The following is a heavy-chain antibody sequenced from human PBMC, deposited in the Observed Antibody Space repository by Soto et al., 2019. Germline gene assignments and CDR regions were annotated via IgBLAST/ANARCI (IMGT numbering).Heavy chain of an antibody. CDR3: ASGRYYDFWSGYSGYYFDY. V-gene: IGHV1-69*01. CDR2: IIPIFGTA. Sequence: QVQLVQSGAEVKKPGSSVKVSCKASGGTFSSYAISWVRQAPGQGLEWMGGIIPIFGTANYAQKFQGRVTITADESTSTAYMELSSLRSEDTAVYYCASGRYYDFWSGYSGYYFDYWGQGTLVTVSS. CDR1: GGTFSSYA. D-gene: IGHD3-3*01. J-gene: IGHJ4*02.